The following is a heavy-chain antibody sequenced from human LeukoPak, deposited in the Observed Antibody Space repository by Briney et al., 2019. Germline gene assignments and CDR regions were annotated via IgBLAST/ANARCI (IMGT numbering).Heavy chain of an antibody. Sequence: PSETLSLTCAVYGGSLGGFYWSWIRQPPGKGLEWIGEINHSGSTNYNPSLKSRVTISVDTSKNQFSLHLSSVTAADTAVYYCARGHDFWSGYYSNWFDPWGQGTLVTVSS. CDR2: INHSGST. CDR3: ARGHDFWSGYYSNWFDP. J-gene: IGHJ5*02. V-gene: IGHV4-34*01. D-gene: IGHD3-3*01. CDR1: GGSLGGFY.